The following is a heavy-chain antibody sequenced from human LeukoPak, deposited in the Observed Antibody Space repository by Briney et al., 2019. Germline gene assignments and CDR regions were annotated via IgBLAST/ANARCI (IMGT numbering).Heavy chain of an antibody. CDR2: ISAYNGNT. Sequence: GASVKVSCKASGGTFSSYGISWVRRAPEQGLEWMGWISAYNGNTNYAQKLQGRVTMTTDTSTSTAYMELRSLRSDDTAVYYCARVGDIYDPVAFDIWGQGTMVTVSS. J-gene: IGHJ3*02. V-gene: IGHV1-18*01. CDR3: ARVGDIYDPVAFDI. D-gene: IGHD2-15*01. CDR1: GGTFSSYG.